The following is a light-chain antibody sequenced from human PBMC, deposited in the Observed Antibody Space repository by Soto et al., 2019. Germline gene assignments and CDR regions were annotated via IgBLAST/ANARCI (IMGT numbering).Light chain of an antibody. J-gene: IGKJ4*01. V-gene: IGKV1-5*03. CDR1: QTIITW. CDR3: QQYESYPLS. Sequence: DIQMTQSPSTLSASVGDKIIITCRASQTIITWLAWYQRKPGKAPKVLISKGSSLEGGVPSRFNGSRNGTEVTLTISSLQPDDFATYYCQQYESYPLSFGGGTKVEIK. CDR2: KGS.